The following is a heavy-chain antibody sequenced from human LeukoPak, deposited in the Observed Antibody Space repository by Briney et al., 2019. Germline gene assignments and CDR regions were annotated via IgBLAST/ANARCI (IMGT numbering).Heavy chain of an antibody. Sequence: PGGSLRLSCAASGFTFSSYWMSWVRQAPGKGLEWVSSISSSSSYIYYADSVKGRFTISRDNAKNSLYLQMNSLRAEDTAVYYCARAVYDSSGYSTDAFDIWGQGTMVTVSS. V-gene: IGHV3-21*01. CDR2: ISSSSSYI. D-gene: IGHD3-22*01. J-gene: IGHJ3*02. CDR3: ARAVYDSSGYSTDAFDI. CDR1: GFTFSSYW.